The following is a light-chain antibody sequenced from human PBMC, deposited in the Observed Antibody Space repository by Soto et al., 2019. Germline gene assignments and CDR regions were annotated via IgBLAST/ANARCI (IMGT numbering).Light chain of an antibody. V-gene: IGKV3-20*01. CDR2: GAS. CDR1: QSVTSNY. J-gene: IGKJ5*01. Sequence: DIVLTQSPGPLSLSPGERATLSCMSSQSVTSNYLAWYQQKPGQAPRLLVYGASSRATGISDRFSGSGSGTDYTLTISRLEPEDFAVYYCQHYVSPPITFGQGTRLEIK. CDR3: QHYVSPPIT.